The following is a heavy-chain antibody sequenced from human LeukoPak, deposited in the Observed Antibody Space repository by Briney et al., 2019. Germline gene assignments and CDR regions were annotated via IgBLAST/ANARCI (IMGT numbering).Heavy chain of an antibody. D-gene: IGHD2-2*01. J-gene: IGHJ6*03. CDR1: GYTFITYA. Sequence: ASVKVSCKASGYTFITYALTWVRQAPGQGLEWMGWISAYNGNTNYAQKLQGRVTMTTDPSTSTAYMELRSLRSDDTAVYYCARDRIVVVPAAIGYYYYMDVWGKGTTVTVSS. V-gene: IGHV1-18*01. CDR2: ISAYNGNT. CDR3: ARDRIVVVPAAIGYYYYMDV.